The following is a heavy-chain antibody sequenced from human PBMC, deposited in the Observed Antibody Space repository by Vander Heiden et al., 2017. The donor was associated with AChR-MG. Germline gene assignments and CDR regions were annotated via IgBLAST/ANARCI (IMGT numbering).Heavy chain of an antibody. V-gene: IGHV4-31*03. Sequence: VKPSQTLSLTCTVSGGSISSGGYYWSWIRQHPGKGLEWIGYIYYSGSTYYNPSLKSRVTISVDTSKNQFSLKLSSVTAADTAVYYCARETYYYGSGSHNFDYWGQGTLVTVSS. CDR3: ARETYYYGSGSHNFDY. J-gene: IGHJ4*02. CDR2: IYYSGST. D-gene: IGHD3-10*01. CDR1: GGSISSGGYY.